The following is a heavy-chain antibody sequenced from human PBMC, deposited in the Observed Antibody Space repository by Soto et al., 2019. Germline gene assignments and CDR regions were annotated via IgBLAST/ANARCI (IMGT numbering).Heavy chain of an antibody. J-gene: IGHJ5*02. CDR3: AKDSSVTAAGSGGWFDP. D-gene: IGHD6-13*01. CDR1: GFDFNTYG. CDR2: ISFDGGSQ. Sequence: QVQLVESGGGVVQPGRSLRLSCAASGFDFNTYGLHWVRQAPGKGLEWVAAISFDGGSQYYADSVKGRFTISRDKSNSTLYLQMSRLGAEDTATYFCAKDSSVTAAGSGGWFDPWGPGTVVIVSS. V-gene: IGHV3-30*18.